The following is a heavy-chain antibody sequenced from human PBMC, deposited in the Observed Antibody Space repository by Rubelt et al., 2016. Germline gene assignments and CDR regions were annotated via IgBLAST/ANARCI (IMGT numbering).Heavy chain of an antibody. J-gene: IGHJ4*02. D-gene: IGHD2-8*02. V-gene: IGHV3-23*01. Sequence: AMSWVRQAPGKGLEWVSAISGSGGSTYYADSVKGRFTISRDNSKNTLYLQMNSLRAEDTAVYYCAKDTVTGGLDYWGQGTLVTVSS. CDR3: AKDTVTGGLDY. CDR1: A. CDR2: ISGSGGST.